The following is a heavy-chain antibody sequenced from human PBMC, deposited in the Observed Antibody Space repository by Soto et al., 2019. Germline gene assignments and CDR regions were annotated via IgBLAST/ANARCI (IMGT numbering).Heavy chain of an antibody. J-gene: IGHJ6*02. D-gene: IGHD1-20*01. Sequence: QVQLVQSGAEVKKPGSSVKVSCKASGGTFSSYAISWVRQAPGPGLEWMGGIIHIFGTASYAPKFQGRFTITADESTSPAYMELSSLRSEDTAVYYGAVCVTGTSSRRVDYCYYGIDVWGQGTTVTVSS. V-gene: IGHV1-69*01. CDR3: AVCVTGTSSRRVDYCYYGIDV. CDR1: GGTFSSYA. CDR2: IIHIFGTA.